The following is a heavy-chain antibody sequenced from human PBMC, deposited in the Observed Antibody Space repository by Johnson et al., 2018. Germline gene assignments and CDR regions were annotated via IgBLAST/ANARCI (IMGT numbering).Heavy chain of an antibody. D-gene: IGHD6-6*01. Sequence: VQLVESGGGLVQPGGSVRLSCAASGFTFSSYAMSWVRQAPGKGLEWVAAISGSGGSTYYADTVKGRFTISGDNSKNTLYVEMNSLRAEDTAVYYCAKGPRLADRPRYYYYGMDVWGQGSTVTVSS. CDR3: AKGPRLADRPRYYYYGMDV. J-gene: IGHJ6*02. CDR2: ISGSGGST. CDR1: GFTFSSYA. V-gene: IGHV3-23*04.